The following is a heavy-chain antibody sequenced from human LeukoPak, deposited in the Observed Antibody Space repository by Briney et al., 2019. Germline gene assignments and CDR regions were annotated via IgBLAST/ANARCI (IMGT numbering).Heavy chain of an antibody. CDR1: GFTFSSYA. CDR3: AKNWFDP. V-gene: IGHV3-30-3*02. CDR2: ISYDGSNK. J-gene: IGHJ5*02. Sequence: PGGSLRLSCAASGFTFSSYAMHWVCQAPGKGLEWVAVISYDGSNKYYADSVKGRFTISRDNSKNTLYLQMNSLRSEDTAVYYCAKNWFDPWGQGTLVTVSS.